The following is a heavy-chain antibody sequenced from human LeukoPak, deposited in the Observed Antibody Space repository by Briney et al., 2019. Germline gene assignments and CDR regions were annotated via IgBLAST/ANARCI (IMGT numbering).Heavy chain of an antibody. CDR1: GFTVSSNS. D-gene: IGHD3-22*01. V-gene: IGHV3-23*01. Sequence: GGSLRLSCTVSGFTVSSNSMSWVRQAPGKGLEWVSAISGSGGSTYYADSVKGRFTISRDNSKNTLYLQMNSLRAEDTAVYYCAKGYYYDSSGYYSHFDYWGQGTLVTVSS. CDR2: ISGSGGST. J-gene: IGHJ4*02. CDR3: AKGYYYDSSGYYSHFDY.